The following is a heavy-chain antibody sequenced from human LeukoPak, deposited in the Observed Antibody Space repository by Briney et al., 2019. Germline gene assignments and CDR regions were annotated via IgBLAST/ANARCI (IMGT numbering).Heavy chain of an antibody. Sequence: KSFYNASATTTNRYSIRCVRHTPGQRLELMGRIIPIFGTPNYAQKFQGSVTTTADESTSTAYMELRSLRSEDTAVYYCARARYQLLPPTTYYYYMDVSGKGTTVTVSS. D-gene: IGHD2-2*01. J-gene: IGHJ6*03. V-gene: IGHV1-69*01. CDR2: IIPIFGTP. CDR1: ATTTNRYS. CDR3: ARARYQLLPPTTYYYYMDV.